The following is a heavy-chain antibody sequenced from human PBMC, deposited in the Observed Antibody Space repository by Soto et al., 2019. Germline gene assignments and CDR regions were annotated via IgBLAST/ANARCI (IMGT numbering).Heavy chain of an antibody. V-gene: IGHV3-53*02. J-gene: IGHJ6*02. Sequence: EVRLVETGGGLIQPGGSLRLSCAASGFTVSSNYMSWVRQAPGKGLEWVSVIYSGGSTYYADSAKGRFTTSRDNSKNTLYLQRTRRRGAGTAVDYCARDQGYYDSSGYYYGDYYGMDVWGQGTTVTVSS. CDR2: IYSGGST. CDR1: GFTVSSNY. CDR3: ARDQGYYDSSGYYYGDYYGMDV. D-gene: IGHD3-22*01.